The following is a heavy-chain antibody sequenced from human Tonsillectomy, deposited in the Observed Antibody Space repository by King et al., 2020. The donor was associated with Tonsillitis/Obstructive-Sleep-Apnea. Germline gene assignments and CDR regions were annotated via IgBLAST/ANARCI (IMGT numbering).Heavy chain of an antibody. CDR1: GGSFRGYY. Sequence: VQLPQWGAGLLKPSETLSLTCAVYGGSFRGYYWTWLRQPPGKGLEWLGEIDHSGSTNFNPFLKSRVTISVDTSKNQFSLRLNSVTAADTAVYYCARGDQLTQFDYWGQGTLVTVSS. J-gene: IGHJ4*02. CDR3: ARGDQLTQFDY. D-gene: IGHD1-1*01. V-gene: IGHV4-34*01. CDR2: IDHSGST.